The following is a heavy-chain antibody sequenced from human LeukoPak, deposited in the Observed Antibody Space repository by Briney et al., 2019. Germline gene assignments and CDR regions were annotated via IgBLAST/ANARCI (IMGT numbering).Heavy chain of an antibody. CDR1: GFTFSSYA. J-gene: IGHJ6*02. Sequence: PGASLRLSCAASGFTFSSYAMSWVRQAPGKGLEWVSAISGSGGSTYYADSVKGRFTISRDNSKNTLYLQMNSLRADATAVYYCAKPTAAGHYYYYYGMDVWGQGTTVTVSS. D-gene: IGHD6-13*01. CDR3: AKPTAAGHYYYYYGMDV. V-gene: IGHV3-23*01. CDR2: ISGSGGST.